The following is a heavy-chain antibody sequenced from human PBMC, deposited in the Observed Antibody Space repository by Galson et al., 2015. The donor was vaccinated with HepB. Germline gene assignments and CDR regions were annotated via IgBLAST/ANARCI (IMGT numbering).Heavy chain of an antibody. CDR2: ISGSGGST. V-gene: IGHV3-23*01. Sequence: SLRLSCAASGFAFSSYAMSWVRQAPGKGLEWVSAISGSGGSTYYADSVKGRFTISRDNSKNTLYLQMNSLRAEDTAVYYCAKDVGSSSWPIFDYWGQGTLVTVSS. J-gene: IGHJ4*02. CDR1: GFAFSSYA. D-gene: IGHD6-13*01. CDR3: AKDVGSSSWPIFDY.